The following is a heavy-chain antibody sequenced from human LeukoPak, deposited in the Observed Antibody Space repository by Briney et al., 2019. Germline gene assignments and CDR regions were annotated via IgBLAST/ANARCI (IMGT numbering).Heavy chain of an antibody. D-gene: IGHD3-22*01. J-gene: IGHJ4*02. CDR2: ISSDGSTT. CDR3: VAYDSSGYYNY. V-gene: IGHV3-74*01. Sequence: GGSLRLSCAASGFTFSSYWMHWVRQAPGKGLVWVSRISSDGSTTTNADSVKGRFTISRDNAKNTLYLQMNSLSAEDTAVYYCVAYDSSGYYNYWGQGTLVTVSS. CDR1: GFTFSSYW.